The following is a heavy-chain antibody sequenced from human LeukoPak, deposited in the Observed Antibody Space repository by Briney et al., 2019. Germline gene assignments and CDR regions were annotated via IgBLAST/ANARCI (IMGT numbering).Heavy chain of an antibody. D-gene: IGHD1-26*01. V-gene: IGHV1-69*04. CDR1: GGTFSSYA. Sequence: GSSVKVSCKASGGTFSSYAISWVRQAPRQGLEWMGRIIPILGIANYAQKFQGRVTITADKSTSTAYMELSSLRSEDTAVYYCASHESVGATTPNDYWGQGTLVTVSS. CDR3: ASHESVGATTPNDY. J-gene: IGHJ4*02. CDR2: IIPILGIA.